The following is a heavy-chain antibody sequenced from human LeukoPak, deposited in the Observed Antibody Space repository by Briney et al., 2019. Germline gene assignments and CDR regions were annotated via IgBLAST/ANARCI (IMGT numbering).Heavy chain of an antibody. V-gene: IGHV4-4*07. Sequence: SETLSLTCTVSGGSISSYYWSWLRQPAGKGLEWIGRIYTSGSTNYNPSLKSRVTMSVDTSKNQFSLKLSSVTAADTAVYYCARDYRVATIFNYYYGMDVWGQGTTVTVSS. D-gene: IGHD5-12*01. J-gene: IGHJ6*02. CDR2: IYTSGST. CDR1: GGSISSYY. CDR3: ARDYRVATIFNYYYGMDV.